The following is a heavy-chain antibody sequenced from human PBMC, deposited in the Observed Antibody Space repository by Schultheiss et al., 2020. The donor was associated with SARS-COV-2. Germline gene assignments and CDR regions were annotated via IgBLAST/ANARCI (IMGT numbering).Heavy chain of an antibody. CDR1: GYTLTELS. CDR2: ISAYNGNT. D-gene: IGHD3-16*01. Sequence: ASVKVSCKASGYTLTELSMHWVRQAPGQGLEWMGWISAYNGNTNYAQKLQGRVTMTRNTSISTAYMELSRLRSDDTAVYYCARGDQSKWGSYYYYYGMDVWGQGTTVTVSS. J-gene: IGHJ6*02. V-gene: IGHV1-2*02. CDR3: ARGDQSKWGSYYYYYGMDV.